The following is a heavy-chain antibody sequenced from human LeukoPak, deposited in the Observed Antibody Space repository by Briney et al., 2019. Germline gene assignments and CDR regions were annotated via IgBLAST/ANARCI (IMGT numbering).Heavy chain of an antibody. Sequence: ASVKVSCKASGYTFTSYGISWVRQAPGQGLEWMGWISAYNGNTNYAQKLQGRVTMTTDTSTSTAYMELRSLRSDDTAVYYCARDGGQSYDLLTGYYNNDYFDPWGQGTLVTVSS. CDR2: ISAYNGNT. CDR1: GYTFTSYG. J-gene: IGHJ5*02. D-gene: IGHD3-9*01. V-gene: IGHV1-18*01. CDR3: ARDGGQSYDLLTGYYNNDYFDP.